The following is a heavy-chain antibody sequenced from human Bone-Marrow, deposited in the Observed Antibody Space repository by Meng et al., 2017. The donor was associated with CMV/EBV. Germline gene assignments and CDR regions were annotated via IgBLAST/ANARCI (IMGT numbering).Heavy chain of an antibody. J-gene: IGHJ4*02. CDR1: GFTFSSYG. CDR3: APHCSGGSCYADY. D-gene: IGHD2-15*01. V-gene: IGHV3-30*02. CDR2: IRYDGSNK. Sequence: GEYLKISCAASGFTFSSYGMHWVRQAPGKGLEWVAFIRYDGSNKYYADSVKGRFTISRDNSKNTLYLQMNSLRAEDTAVYYCAPHCSGGSCYADYWGQGTLVTVSA.